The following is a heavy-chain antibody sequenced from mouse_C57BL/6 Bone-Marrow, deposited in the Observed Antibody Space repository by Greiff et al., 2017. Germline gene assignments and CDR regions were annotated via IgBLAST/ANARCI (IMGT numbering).Heavy chain of an antibody. CDR3: ARDTVVAPFAY. CDR1: GFTFSDYG. D-gene: IGHD1-1*01. Sequence: EVKVVESGGGLVKPGGSLTLSCAASGFTFSDYGMHWVRQAPEKGLEWVAYISSGSSTIYYADTVKGRFTISRDNAKNTLFLQMTSLRSEDTAMYYCARDTVVAPFAYWGQGTLVTVSA. CDR2: ISSGSSTI. J-gene: IGHJ3*01. V-gene: IGHV5-17*01.